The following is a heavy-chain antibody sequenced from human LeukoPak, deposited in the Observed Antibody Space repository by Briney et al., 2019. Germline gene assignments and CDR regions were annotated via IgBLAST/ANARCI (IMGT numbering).Heavy chain of an antibody. J-gene: IGHJ4*02. Sequence: SETLSLTCAVYGGSFSGYYWSCILQPPGKGLQWLGEINHSGSTNYNPSLKSRVTISVDTSKNQFSLKLSSVTAADTAVYYCARVKLRYFDWLSHFDYWGQGTLVTVSS. V-gene: IGHV4-34*01. CDR3: ARVKLRYFDWLSHFDY. CDR2: INHSGST. CDR1: GGSFSGYY. D-gene: IGHD3-9*01.